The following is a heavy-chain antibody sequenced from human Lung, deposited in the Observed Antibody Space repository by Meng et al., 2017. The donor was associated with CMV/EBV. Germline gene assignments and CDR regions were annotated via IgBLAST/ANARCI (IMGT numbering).Heavy chain of an antibody. V-gene: IGHV4-31*03. D-gene: IGHD5-24*01. Sequence: QGQLPGAGAGLVKPSQTLALTCTVSGGCIGSGGYYWSWIRQHPGKGLEWIGYIYYTGSTFYNPSLKSRVTISVDTSKNQFSLKLIPATAADTAVYYCAREAGRDGYATPKFDYWGQGTLVTVSS. CDR3: AREAGRDGYATPKFDY. J-gene: IGHJ4*02. CDR1: GGCIGSGGYY. CDR2: IYYTGST.